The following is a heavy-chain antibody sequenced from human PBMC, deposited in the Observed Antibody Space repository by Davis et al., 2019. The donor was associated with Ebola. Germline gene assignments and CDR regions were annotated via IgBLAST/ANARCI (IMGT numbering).Heavy chain of an antibody. CDR2: ISYDGSNK. D-gene: IGHD3-22*01. V-gene: IGHV3-30-3*01. CDR3: ARDRGDYTAGGWFDP. CDR1: GFTFSSYA. J-gene: IGHJ5*02. Sequence: PGGSLRLSCAASGFTFSSYAMHWVRQAPGKGLEWVAVISYDGSNKYYADSVKGRFTISRDNSKNTLYLQMNSLRAEDTAVYYCARDRGDYTAGGWFDPWGQGTLATVSS.